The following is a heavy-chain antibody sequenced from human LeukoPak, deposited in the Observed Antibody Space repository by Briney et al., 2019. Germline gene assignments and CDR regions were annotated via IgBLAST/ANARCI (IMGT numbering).Heavy chain of an antibody. CDR1: GGSISSGSYY. CDR3: ARDLASSSWTEGDAFDI. Sequence: SETLSLTCTVSGGSISSGSYYWSWIRQPAGKGLEWIGRIYSSGSTNYNPSLKSRVTMSVDTSKNQFSLKLSSVTAADTAVYYCARDLASSSWTEGDAFDIWGQGTMVTVSS. D-gene: IGHD6-13*01. J-gene: IGHJ3*02. V-gene: IGHV4-61*02. CDR2: IYSSGST.